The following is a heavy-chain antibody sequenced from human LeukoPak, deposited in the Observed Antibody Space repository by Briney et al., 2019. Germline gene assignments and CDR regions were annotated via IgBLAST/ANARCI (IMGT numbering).Heavy chain of an antibody. CDR1: GFTVSSNY. D-gene: IGHD4-17*01. J-gene: IGHJ6*02. Sequence: PGGSLRLSCAASGFTVSSNYMSWVRQAPGKGLEWVSVIYSGGSTYYADSVKGRFTISRDNSKNTLYLQMNSLRAEDTAVYYCARDSGGDYAYNYGMDVWGQGTTVTVSS. CDR3: ARDSGGDYAYNYGMDV. V-gene: IGHV3-53*01. CDR2: IYSGGST.